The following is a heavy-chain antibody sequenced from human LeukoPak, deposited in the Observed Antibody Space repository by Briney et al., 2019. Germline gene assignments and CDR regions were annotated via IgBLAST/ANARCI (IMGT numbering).Heavy chain of an antibody. J-gene: IGHJ6*03. Sequence: GGSLRLSCAASGFTFDDYGMSWVRQAPGKGLEWVSGINWNGGSTGYADSVKGRFTISRDNAKNSLYPQMNSLRAEDTALYYCAREDIAAAVSDYYMDVWGKGTTVTVSS. D-gene: IGHD6-13*01. CDR3: AREDIAAAVSDYYMDV. CDR2: INWNGGST. V-gene: IGHV3-20*04. CDR1: GFTFDDYG.